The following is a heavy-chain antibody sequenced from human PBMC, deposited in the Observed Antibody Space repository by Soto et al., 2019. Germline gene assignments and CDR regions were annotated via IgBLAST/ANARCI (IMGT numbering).Heavy chain of an antibody. Sequence: PGGSLRLSCAASGFTFSDYYMSWIRQAPGKGLEWVSYISSSSSYTNYADSVKGRFTISRDNAKNSLYLQMNSLRAEDTAVYYCARDYSGSGRPVDYWGQGTLVTVSS. CDR1: GFTFSDYY. D-gene: IGHD3-10*01. J-gene: IGHJ4*02. CDR2: ISSSSSYT. CDR3: ARDYSGSGRPVDY. V-gene: IGHV3-11*06.